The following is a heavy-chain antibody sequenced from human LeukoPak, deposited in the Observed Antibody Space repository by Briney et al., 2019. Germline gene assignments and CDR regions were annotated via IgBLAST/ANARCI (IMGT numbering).Heavy chain of an antibody. V-gene: IGHV3-66*01. Sequence: PGGSLRLSCAASGFSASSNYMSWVRQAPGKGLEWVSAIHNDDNTYDAESVRGRFTISRDSSRNTLYLQMSSLRVEDTAVYYCARGHAAMGEFWGQGTLVTVSS. CDR2: IHNDDNT. CDR3: ARGHAAMGEF. CDR1: GFSASSNY. J-gene: IGHJ4*02. D-gene: IGHD5-18*01.